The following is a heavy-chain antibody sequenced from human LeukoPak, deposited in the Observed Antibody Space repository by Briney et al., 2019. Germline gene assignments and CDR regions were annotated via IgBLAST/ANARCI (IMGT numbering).Heavy chain of an antibody. CDR3: ARRASYYDILTGYYRGGAFDI. J-gene: IGHJ3*02. Sequence: PSETLSLTCTVSGGSISSYYWSWIRQPPGKGLEWIGYIYYSGSTNYNPSLKSRVTISVDTSKNQFSLKLSSVTAADTAVYYCARRASYYDILTGYYRGGAFDIWGQGTMVTVSS. CDR2: IYYSGST. V-gene: IGHV4-59*01. CDR1: GGSISSYY. D-gene: IGHD3-9*01.